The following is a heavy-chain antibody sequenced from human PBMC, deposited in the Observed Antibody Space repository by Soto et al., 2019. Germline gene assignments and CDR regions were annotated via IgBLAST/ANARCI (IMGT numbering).Heavy chain of an antibody. CDR3: ARRRDSGSYSRLFDY. CDR1: GGSISSSSYY. D-gene: IGHD1-26*01. V-gene: IGHV4-39*01. CDR2: IYYSGST. J-gene: IGHJ4*02. Sequence: QLQLQESGPGLVKPSETLSLTCTVSGGSISSSSYYWGWIRQPPGKGLEWIGSIYYSGSTYYNPSLKSRVTISVNTSKNQLSLKLSSVTAADTAVYYCARRRDSGSYSRLFDYWGQGTLVTVSS.